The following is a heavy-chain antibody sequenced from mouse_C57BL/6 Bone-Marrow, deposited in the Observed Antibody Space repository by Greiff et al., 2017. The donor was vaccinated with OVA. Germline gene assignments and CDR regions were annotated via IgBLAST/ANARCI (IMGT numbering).Heavy chain of an antibody. CDR2: ISYDGSN. CDR1: GYSITSGYY. D-gene: IGHD1-1*01. V-gene: IGHV3-6*01. J-gene: IGHJ2*01. CDR3: ASHITTVGQYYFDY. Sequence: EVQLVESGPGLVKPSQSLSLTCSVTGYSITSGYYWNWIRQFPGNKLEWMGYISYDGSNNYNPSLKNRISITRDTSKNQFFLKLNSVTTEDTATYYCASHITTVGQYYFDYWGQGTTLTVSS.